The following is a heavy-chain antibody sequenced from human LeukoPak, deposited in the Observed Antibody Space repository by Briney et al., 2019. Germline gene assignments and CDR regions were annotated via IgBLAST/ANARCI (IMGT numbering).Heavy chain of an antibody. V-gene: IGHV3-30*04. D-gene: IGHD4-17*01. CDR3: ARALYGDYENYFDY. CDR1: GFTFSSYA. J-gene: IGHJ4*02. CDR2: ISYDGSNK. Sequence: GGSLRLSCAASGFTFSSYAMHRVRQAPGKGLEWVAVISYDGSNKYYADSVKGRFTISRDNSKNTLYLQMNSLRAEDTAVYYCARALYGDYENYFDYWGQGTLVTVSS.